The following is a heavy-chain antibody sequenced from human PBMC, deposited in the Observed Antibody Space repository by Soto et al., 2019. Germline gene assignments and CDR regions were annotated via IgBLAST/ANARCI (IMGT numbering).Heavy chain of an antibody. D-gene: IGHD3-3*01. CDR1: GYTLTELS. J-gene: IGHJ1*01. CDR2: FDPEDGET. Sequence: ASVKVSCKVSGYTLTELSMHWVRQAPGKGLEWMGGFDPEDGETIYAQKFQGRVTMTEDTSTDTAYMELSSLRSEDTAVYYCANLIRSGYDFWSGYSTAEYFQHWGQGTLVTVSS. V-gene: IGHV1-24*01. CDR3: ANLIRSGYDFWSGYSTAEYFQH.